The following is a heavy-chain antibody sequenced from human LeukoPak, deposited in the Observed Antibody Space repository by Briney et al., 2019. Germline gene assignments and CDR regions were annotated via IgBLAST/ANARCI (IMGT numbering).Heavy chain of an antibody. D-gene: IGHD2-15*01. J-gene: IGHJ4*02. V-gene: IGHV4-39*01. CDR1: GGSISSSSYY. CDR3: ARQSYCSGGSCYSPKIDY. CDR2: IYYSGST. Sequence: PSETLPLTCTVSGGSISSSSYYWGWIRQPPGKGLEWIGSIYYSGSTYYNPSLKSRVTISVDTSKNQFSLKLSSVTAADTAVYYCARQSYCSGGSCYSPKIDYWGQGTLVTVSS.